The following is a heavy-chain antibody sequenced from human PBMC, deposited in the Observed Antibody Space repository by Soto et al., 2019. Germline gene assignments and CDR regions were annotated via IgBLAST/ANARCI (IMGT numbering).Heavy chain of an antibody. CDR1: GFSLSNARMG. Sequence: QVTLKESGPVLVKPTETLTLTCTVSGFSLSNARMGVSWIRQSPGKALEWLAHIFSSDDKSYSTFLKSRLTSSKDTSKSQVVLTLTNMDPMDTATYYCARIKGYSDSRSLAVDIWGQGIMVTVSS. D-gene: IGHD4-17*01. CDR2: IFSSDDK. CDR3: ARIKGYSDSRSLAVDI. V-gene: IGHV2-26*01. J-gene: IGHJ3*02.